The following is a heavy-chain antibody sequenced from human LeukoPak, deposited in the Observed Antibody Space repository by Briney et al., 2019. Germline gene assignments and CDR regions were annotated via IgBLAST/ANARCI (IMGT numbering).Heavy chain of an antibody. D-gene: IGHD5-18*01. CDR2: IIPILGIA. CDR1: GGTFSSYA. CDR3: VRDLGVDTTMIFFDY. J-gene: IGHJ4*02. Sequence: ASVKVSCKASGGTFSSYAISWVRQAPGQGLEWMGRIIPILGIANYAQKFQGRVTMTTDISTSTAYMEVRSLRSEDTAVYYCVRDLGVDTTMIFFDYWGQGSVVTVSS. V-gene: IGHV1-69*04.